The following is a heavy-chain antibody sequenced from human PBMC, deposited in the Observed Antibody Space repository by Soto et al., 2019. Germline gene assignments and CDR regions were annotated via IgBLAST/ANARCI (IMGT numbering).Heavy chain of an antibody. J-gene: IGHJ3*02. CDR3: AHPRGYGVFDAVDI. CDR2: ITSSGGGT. Sequence: GGSLRLSCAASGFVFSTYAMNWVRQAPGKGLEWVSAITSSGGGTYYAESVRGRFTISRDNSINTLYLHMSSLRPEDTAVYYCAHPRGYGVFDAVDIWGQGTMVTVSS. V-gene: IGHV3-23*01. CDR1: GFVFSTYA. D-gene: IGHD4-17*01.